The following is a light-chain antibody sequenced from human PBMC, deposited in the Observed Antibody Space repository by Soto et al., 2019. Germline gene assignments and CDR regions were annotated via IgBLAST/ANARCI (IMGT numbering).Light chain of an antibody. J-gene: IGKJ4*01. CDR2: DTS. V-gene: IGKV3-11*01. CDR3: QQRSNWPPLT. CDR1: QSVGSF. Sequence: EIVLTQSPATLSLSPGEKATLSCSASQSVGSFLAWYQQKPGQAPRLLIYDTSNRATGIPARFSGSGSGTGFTLTIDSLEPEDSAVYYCQQRSNWPPLTFGGGTRWISN.